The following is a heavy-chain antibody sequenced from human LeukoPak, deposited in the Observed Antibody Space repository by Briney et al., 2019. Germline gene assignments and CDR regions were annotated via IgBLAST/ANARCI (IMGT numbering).Heavy chain of an antibody. CDR3: ARGPHYYDSSLTNWFDP. CDR1: GYTFTSYA. CDR2: ISAYNGNT. V-gene: IGHV1-18*01. J-gene: IGHJ5*02. D-gene: IGHD3-22*01. Sequence: ASVKVSCKASGYTFTSYAMNWVRQAPGQALEWMGWISAYNGNTNYAQKLQGRVTMTTDTSTSTAYMELRSLRSDDTAVYCCARGPHYYDSSLTNWFDPWGQGTLVTVSS.